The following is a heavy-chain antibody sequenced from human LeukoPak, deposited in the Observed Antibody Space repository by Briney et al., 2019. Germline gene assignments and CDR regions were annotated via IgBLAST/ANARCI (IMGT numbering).Heavy chain of an antibody. J-gene: IGHJ5*02. CDR1: GYTFTSCG. Sequence: ASVKVSCKASGYTFTSCGISWVRQAPGQGLEWMGWISAYNGNTNYAQKLQGRVTMTTDTSTSTAYMELRSLRSDDTAVYYCARDFDYDFWSGYYGEPKNWFDPWGQGTLVTVSS. CDR2: ISAYNGNT. CDR3: ARDFDYDFWSGYYGEPKNWFDP. V-gene: IGHV1-18*01. D-gene: IGHD3-3*01.